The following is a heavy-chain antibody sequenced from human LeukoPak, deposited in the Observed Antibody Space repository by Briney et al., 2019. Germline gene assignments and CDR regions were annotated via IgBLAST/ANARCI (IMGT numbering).Heavy chain of an antibody. CDR3: ARAGSYGDYADEGGY. V-gene: IGHV1-8*01. CDR2: MNPNSGNT. CDR1: GYTLTSYD. D-gene: IGHD4-17*01. Sequence: GASVKVSCKASGYTLTSYDINWVRLATGQGLEWMGWMNPNSGNTGYAQKFQGRVTMTRNTSISTAYMELSSLRSEDTAVYYCARAGSYGDYADEGGYWGQGTLVTVSS. J-gene: IGHJ4*01.